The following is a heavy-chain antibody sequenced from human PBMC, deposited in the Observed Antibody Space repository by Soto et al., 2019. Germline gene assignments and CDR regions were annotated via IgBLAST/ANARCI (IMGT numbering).Heavy chain of an antibody. V-gene: IGHV3-23*01. D-gene: IGHD6-19*01. Sequence: PGGSLRLSCAASGFTFSSYAMSWVRQAPGKGLEWVSAISGSGGSTYYADSVKGRFTISRDNSKNTLYLQMNSLRAEDTAVYYCAKDRAGSGWYNYYYYMDVWGKGTTVTVSS. CDR1: GFTFSSYA. CDR2: ISGSGGST. J-gene: IGHJ6*03. CDR3: AKDRAGSGWYNYYYYMDV.